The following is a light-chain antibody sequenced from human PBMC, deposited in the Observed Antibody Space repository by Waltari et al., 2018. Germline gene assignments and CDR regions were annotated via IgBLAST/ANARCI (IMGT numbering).Light chain of an antibody. J-gene: IGKJ2*01. CDR3: QQRSNWHT. V-gene: IGKV3-11*01. Sequence: ENVLTQSPATLSLSPGEAATPSCRARQNVGNSLAWYQHKPGQAPRLLIYDAANRASGIPARFSGSGSGTDFTLTISSLEPDDFAVYYCQQRSNWHTFGQGTRLEIK. CDR1: QNVGNS. CDR2: DAA.